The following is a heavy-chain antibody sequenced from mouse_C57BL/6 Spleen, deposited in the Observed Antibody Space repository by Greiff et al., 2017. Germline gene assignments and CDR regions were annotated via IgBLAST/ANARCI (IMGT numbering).Heavy chain of an antibody. V-gene: IGHV1-55*01. Sequence: QVQLQQPGAELVKPGASVKMSCKASGYTFTSYWITWVKQRPGQGLEWIGDIYPGSGSTNYNDKFKSKATLTVDTSSSTAYMQLSSLTSEDSAVYYCARSDGYYGEFDYWGQGTTLTVSS. D-gene: IGHD2-3*01. J-gene: IGHJ2*01. CDR1: GYTFTSYW. CDR3: ARSDGYYGEFDY. CDR2: IYPGSGST.